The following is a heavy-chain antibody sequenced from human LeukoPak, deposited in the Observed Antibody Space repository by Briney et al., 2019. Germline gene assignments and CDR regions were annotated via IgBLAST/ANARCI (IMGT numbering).Heavy chain of an antibody. J-gene: IGHJ3*02. D-gene: IGHD4-11*01. V-gene: IGHV4-38-2*02. CDR2: IYHSESA. Sequence: WVRQAPGKGLEWIGSIYHSESAYYSPSLESRITISVDRSKNQFSLKLKPVTAADTAIYYCTRDGGTTSNPSHDTFAIWGQGTMVAVSS. CDR3: TRDGGTTSNPSHDTFAI.